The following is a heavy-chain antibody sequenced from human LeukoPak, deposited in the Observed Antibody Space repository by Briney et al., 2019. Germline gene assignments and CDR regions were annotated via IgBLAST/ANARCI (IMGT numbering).Heavy chain of an antibody. J-gene: IGHJ3*02. Sequence: SETLSLTCTVSGGSISSSSYYWGWIRQPPGKGLEWIGSIYYSGSTYYNPSLKSRVTISVDTSKNQFSLKLSSVTAADTAVYYCLALLRWSGAFDIWGQGTMVTVSS. CDR3: LALLRWSGAFDI. D-gene: IGHD3-3*01. CDR1: GGSISSSSYY. CDR2: IYYSGST. V-gene: IGHV4-39*01.